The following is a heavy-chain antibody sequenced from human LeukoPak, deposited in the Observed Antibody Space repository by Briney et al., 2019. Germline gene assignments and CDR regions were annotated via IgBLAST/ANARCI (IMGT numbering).Heavy chain of an antibody. Sequence: ASVKVSCKASGYTLTSYGLSWVRQAPGQGLEWMGWISAYNGNTNFAQKFQGRVTMTTDTSTNTAYMELSRLRSDDTAVYYCARGGKGSTSCSDIWGQGTMVTVSS. CDR3: ARGGKGSTSCSDI. CDR1: GYTLTSYG. J-gene: IGHJ3*02. D-gene: IGHD2-2*01. CDR2: ISAYNGNT. V-gene: IGHV1-18*01.